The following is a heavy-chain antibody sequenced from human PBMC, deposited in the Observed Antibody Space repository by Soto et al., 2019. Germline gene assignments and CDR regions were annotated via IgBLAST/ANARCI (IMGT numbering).Heavy chain of an antibody. Sequence: GGSLRLSCTASGFTFSNYAMTWVRQDPGKGLEWVSAISVNVGITYYADSVKGRFTISRDNSKNTLYLQMNSLRAEDTAVYYCAKDRVRAGTAGDFDWCGQGTLLT. CDR3: AKDRVRAGTAGDFDW. D-gene: IGHD6-13*01. J-gene: IGHJ4*02. CDR2: ISVNVGIT. CDR1: GFTFSNYA. V-gene: IGHV3-23*01.